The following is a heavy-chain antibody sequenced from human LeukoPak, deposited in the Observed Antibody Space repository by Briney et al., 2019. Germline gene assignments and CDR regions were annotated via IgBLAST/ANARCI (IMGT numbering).Heavy chain of an antibody. Sequence: SQTLSLTCAISGDSVSSNSDTRNWIRQSPSRGLEWLGRTFYRSKWFHQYAVSVKGRITINPDTSKNQFSLQLNSVTLEDTAVYYCARDGPLGNDVYDIWGQGTMVTVSS. CDR2: TFYRSKWFH. J-gene: IGHJ3*02. D-gene: IGHD7-27*01. V-gene: IGHV6-1*01. CDR1: GDSVSSNSDT. CDR3: ARDGPLGNDVYDI.